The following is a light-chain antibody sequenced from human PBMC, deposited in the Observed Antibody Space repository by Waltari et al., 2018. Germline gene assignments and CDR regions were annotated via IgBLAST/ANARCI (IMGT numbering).Light chain of an antibody. CDR3: QQYNNWPPIT. J-gene: IGKJ5*01. CDR1: QSVPNS. V-gene: IGKV3D-15*01. CDR2: SAS. Sequence: EIVMTQSPHTLSVSPGERATLSCRPSQSVPNSLAWYQHRPGRAPRLLIHSASTMAPGIPARFSGSGSETEFTLTISNLQSEDFALYYCQQYNNWPPITFGQGTRLEIK.